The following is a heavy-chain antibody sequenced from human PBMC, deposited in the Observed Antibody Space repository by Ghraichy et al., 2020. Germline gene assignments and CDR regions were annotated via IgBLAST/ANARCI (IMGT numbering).Heavy chain of an antibody. Sequence: GGSLRLSCAASGFTFTNYAMSWVRQAPGKGLEWVSAISGSGGSTYYADSMKGRFTISRDSSKNTLYLQMNNLRAEDTAVYYCAREIEGYYYGSGSEYWGQGTQVTVSS. CDR1: GFTFTNYA. D-gene: IGHD3-10*01. J-gene: IGHJ4*02. V-gene: IGHV3-23*01. CDR2: ISGSGGST. CDR3: AREIEGYYYGSGSEY.